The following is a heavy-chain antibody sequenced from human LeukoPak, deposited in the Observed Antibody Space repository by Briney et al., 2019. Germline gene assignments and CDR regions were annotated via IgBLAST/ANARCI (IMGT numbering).Heavy chain of an antibody. D-gene: IGHD3/OR15-3a*01. CDR3: ARQTGSGLFILP. CDR2: IDHSGST. CDR1: GGSISSSNW. V-gene: IGHV4-4*02. J-gene: IGHJ4*02. Sequence: SGTLSLTCAVSGGSISSSNWWSWVRQPPGKGLEWIGEIDHSGSTNYNPSLKSRVTISIDKSKNQFSLKLSSVTAADTAVYYCARQTGSGLFILPGGQGTLVTVSS.